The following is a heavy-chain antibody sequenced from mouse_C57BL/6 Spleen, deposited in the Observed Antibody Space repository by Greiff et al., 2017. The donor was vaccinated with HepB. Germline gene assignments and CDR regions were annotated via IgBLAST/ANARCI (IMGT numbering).Heavy chain of an antibody. J-gene: IGHJ3*01. CDR3: ASRDYYGSSYEAFFAY. CDR1: GFTFSSYG. CDR2: ISSGGSYT. Sequence: DVMLVESGGDLVKPGGSLKLSCAASGFTFSSYGMSWVRQTPDKRLEWVATISSGGSYTYYPDSVKGRFTISRDNAKNTLYLQRSSLKSEDTAMYYCASRDYYGSSYEAFFAYWGQGTLVTVSA. D-gene: IGHD1-1*01. V-gene: IGHV5-6*02.